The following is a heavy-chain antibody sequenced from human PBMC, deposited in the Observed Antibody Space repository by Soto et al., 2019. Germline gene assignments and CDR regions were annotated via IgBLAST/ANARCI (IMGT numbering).Heavy chain of an antibody. D-gene: IGHD3-10*01. CDR3: ARDMVRGIINYYYYGIDV. CDR2: ISSSSSTI. V-gene: IGHV3-48*01. CDR1: GFTFSSYS. Sequence: PGGSLRLSCAASGFTFSSYSMNWVRQAPGKGLEWVSYISSSSSTIYYADSVKGRFTISRANAKNSLYLQMNSLRAEDTAVYYCARDMVRGIINYYYYGIDVWGQGTTVTVSS. J-gene: IGHJ6*02.